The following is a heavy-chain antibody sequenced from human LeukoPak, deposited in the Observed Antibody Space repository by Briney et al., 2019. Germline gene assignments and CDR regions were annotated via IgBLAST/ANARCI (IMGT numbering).Heavy chain of an antibody. V-gene: IGHV3-23*01. J-gene: IGHJ4*02. CDR2: ISGSGGST. CDR1: GFTFSSYS. CDR3: AKGSPAYCSSTNCYMGAFDY. Sequence: GGSLRLSCAASGFTFSSYSMNWVRQAPGKGLEWVSAISGSGGSTYYADSVKGRFTISRDNSKNTLYLQMNSLRAEDTAVYYCAKGSPAYCSSTNCYMGAFDYWGQGTLVTVSS. D-gene: IGHD2-2*02.